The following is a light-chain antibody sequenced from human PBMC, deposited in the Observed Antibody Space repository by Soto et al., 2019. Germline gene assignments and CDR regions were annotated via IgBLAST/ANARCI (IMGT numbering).Light chain of an antibody. CDR1: QGIRNF. CDR2: AAS. CDR3: QQYSSVPV. Sequence: DIQMTQSPTSLSASVGDRVTITCRASQGIRNFVAWYQQKPGKAPKLLIYAASTLQSGVPSRFSGSGSGTDFNLTINSLQPEDVATYYCQQYSSVPVFGPGTKVEIK. V-gene: IGKV1-27*01. J-gene: IGKJ3*01.